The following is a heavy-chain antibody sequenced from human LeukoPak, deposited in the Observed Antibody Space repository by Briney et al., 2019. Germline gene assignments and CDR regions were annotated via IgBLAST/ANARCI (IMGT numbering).Heavy chain of an antibody. CDR3: ARDSSGYYDY. V-gene: IGHV3-7*01. CDR2: IRPDGSEK. Sequence: GGSLRLSCAASGFTFNNDWMSWVRQAPGKGLEWVANIRPDGSEKYSVDSVKGRFTISRDNAKNSLYLQMNSLRAEDTAVYYCARDSSGYYDYWGQGALVTVSS. J-gene: IGHJ4*02. D-gene: IGHD3-22*01. CDR1: GFTFNNDW.